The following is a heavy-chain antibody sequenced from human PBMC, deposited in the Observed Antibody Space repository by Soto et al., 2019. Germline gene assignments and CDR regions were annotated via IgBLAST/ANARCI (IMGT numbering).Heavy chain of an antibody. CDR2: IIPFFSTP. J-gene: IGHJ6*02. CDR3: ARDRVMRGNSYYYGMDV. D-gene: IGHD3-10*01. Sequence: QVQLVQSGAEVKKPGSSVKVSCKASGGAFNKFAITWVRQAPGQGLEWMGAIIPFFSTPNYAQRLQGRVTITADESPSTSYMELISLRSEDTAIYYCARDRVMRGNSYYYGMDVWGQGTTVTVSS. V-gene: IGHV1-69*12. CDR1: GGAFNKFA.